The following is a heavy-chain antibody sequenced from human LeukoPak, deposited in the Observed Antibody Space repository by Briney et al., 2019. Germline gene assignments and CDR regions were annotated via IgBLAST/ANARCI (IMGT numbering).Heavy chain of an antibody. Sequence: SETLSLTCAVYGGSFSGYYWSWIRQPPGKGLEWIGEINHSGSTNYNPSLKSRVTIPVDTSKNQFSLKLSSVTAADTAVYYCARQKNYYGSGSYLDYWGQGTLVTVSS. CDR1: GGSFSGYY. CDR2: INHSGST. V-gene: IGHV4-34*01. CDR3: ARQKNYYGSGSYLDY. D-gene: IGHD3-10*01. J-gene: IGHJ4*02.